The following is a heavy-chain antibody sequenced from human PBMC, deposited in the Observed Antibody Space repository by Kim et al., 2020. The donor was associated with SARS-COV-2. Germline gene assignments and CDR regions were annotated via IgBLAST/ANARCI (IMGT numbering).Heavy chain of an antibody. Sequence: GGSLRLSCAASGFTFSSYAMHWVRQAPGKGLEWVAVISYDGSNKYYADSVKGRFTISRDNSKNTLYLQMNSLRAEDTAVYYCARDLDSSGYYYRGGDYWGQGTLVTVSS. CDR3: ARDLDSSGYYYRGGDY. CDR2: ISYDGSNK. V-gene: IGHV3-30*04. J-gene: IGHJ4*02. CDR1: GFTFSSYA. D-gene: IGHD3-22*01.